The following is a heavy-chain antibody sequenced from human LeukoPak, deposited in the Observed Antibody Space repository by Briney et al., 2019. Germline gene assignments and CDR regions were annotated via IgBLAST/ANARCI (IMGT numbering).Heavy chain of an antibody. CDR3: ARAGGKGGSGSYPSYFDY. D-gene: IGHD3-10*01. J-gene: IGHJ4*02. Sequence: GGSLRLSCAASGFTFSSYAMHWVRQAPGKGLEWVAVISYDGSNKYYADSVKGRFTISRDNSKNTLYLQMNSLRAEDTAVYYCARAGGKGGSGSYPSYFDYWGQGTLVTVSS. V-gene: IGHV3-30-3*01. CDR2: ISYDGSNK. CDR1: GFTFSSYA.